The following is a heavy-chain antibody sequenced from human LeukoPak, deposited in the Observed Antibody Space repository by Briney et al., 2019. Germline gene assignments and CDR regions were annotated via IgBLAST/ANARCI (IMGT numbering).Heavy chain of an antibody. CDR2: ISSSSNTI. CDR3: ARGMGPGRDAFDI. D-gene: IGHD1-14*01. Sequence: TGGSLRLSCAASGFTFSDYYMSWIRQAPGKGLEWVSYISSSSNTIYYGDSVQGRFTISRDNAKNSLYLQMSSLRDEDTAVYYCARGMGPGRDAFDIWGQGTMVTVSS. V-gene: IGHV3-11*04. CDR1: GFTFSDYY. J-gene: IGHJ3*02.